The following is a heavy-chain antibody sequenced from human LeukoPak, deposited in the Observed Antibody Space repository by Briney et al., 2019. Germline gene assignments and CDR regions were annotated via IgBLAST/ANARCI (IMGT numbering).Heavy chain of an antibody. V-gene: IGHV3-48*03. CDR1: GFRFSSYE. CDR2: ISSSGSTI. Sequence: GGSLRLSCAASGFRFSSYEMNWVRQAPGKALEWVSYISSSGSTIHYADSVKGRFTISRDSAKNSLYLQMNSLRAEDMAVYYCARTYCSGGRCYPGWFDPWGQGTLVTVSS. J-gene: IGHJ5*02. D-gene: IGHD2-15*01. CDR3: ARTYCSGGRCYPGWFDP.